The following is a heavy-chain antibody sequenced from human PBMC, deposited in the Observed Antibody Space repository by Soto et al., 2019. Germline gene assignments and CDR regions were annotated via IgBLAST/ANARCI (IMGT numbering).Heavy chain of an antibody. CDR3: ARQNAFEV. CDR2: ISYNGIT. J-gene: IGHJ3*01. V-gene: IGHV4-59*08. CDR1: GGSISSYY. Sequence: PSETLSLTCTVSGGSISSYYWSWIRQPPGKGLEWLGHISYNGITKYNPSLKGRVTISVDTPMNQFSPRLSSVTAADTAVYYCARQNAFEVWGQGTMVTVSS.